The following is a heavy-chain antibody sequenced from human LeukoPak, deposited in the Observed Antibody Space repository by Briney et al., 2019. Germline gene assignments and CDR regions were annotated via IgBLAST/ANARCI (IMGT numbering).Heavy chain of an antibody. CDR1: GYTFTSYG. D-gene: IGHD2/OR15-2a*01. CDR3: ARQNLRDSDAFDI. Sequence: ASVKVSCKASGYTFTSYGINWVRQAPGQGLEWMGWISAYNDNTNYAQKLQDRITMTTDTATSTAYMELRSLRSDDPAVYYFARQNLRDSDAFDIWGQGTMVTVSS. V-gene: IGHV1-18*01. CDR2: ISAYNDNT. J-gene: IGHJ3*02.